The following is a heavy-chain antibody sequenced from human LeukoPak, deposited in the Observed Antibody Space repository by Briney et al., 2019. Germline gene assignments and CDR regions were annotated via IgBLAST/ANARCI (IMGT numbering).Heavy chain of an antibody. J-gene: IGHJ5*02. CDR2: MWYDGSNK. Sequence: PGGSLRLSCAASGFTFSNHAMTWVRQPPGKGLEWVAVMWYDGSNKYYADSVKGRFTISRDNSKNTLYLEMNSLRAEDTAVYSCARVMEGAELTPPHWIDPWGQGTLVTVSS. CDR1: GFTFSNHA. D-gene: IGHD1-14*01. V-gene: IGHV3-33*08. CDR3: ARVMEGAELTPPHWIDP.